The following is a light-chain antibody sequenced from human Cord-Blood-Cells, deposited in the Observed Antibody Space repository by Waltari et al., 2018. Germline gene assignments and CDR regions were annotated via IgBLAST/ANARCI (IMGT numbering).Light chain of an antibody. CDR3: SSYTSSSTLEVV. CDR2: EVS. V-gene: IGLV2-14*01. J-gene: IGLJ2*01. Sequence: QSALTQPAPVSGSPGQSITISCTGTSSDVGGYNYVSWYQQHPGNAPKLMIYEVSNRPSGVSNRFSGSKSGNTASLTISGLQAEDEADYYCSSYTSSSTLEVVFGGGTKLTVL. CDR1: SSDVGGYNY.